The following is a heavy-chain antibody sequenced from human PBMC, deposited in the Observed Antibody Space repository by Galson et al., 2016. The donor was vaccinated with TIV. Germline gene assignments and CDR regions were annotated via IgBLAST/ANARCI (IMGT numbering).Heavy chain of an antibody. D-gene: IGHD1-7*01. CDR2: IYWNNDK. J-gene: IGHJ6*02. V-gene: IGHV2-5*01. CDR3: SHRRQVDWNYRIPLAMDV. CDR1: GFSLSDNGEG. Sequence: PALVKPTQTLTVTCTVSGFSLSDNGEGVVWVRQPPGKALEWLALIYWNNDKHYNPSLRTRLTLTKETSKNQVILTMSDVLTFDTGTYFGSHRRQVDWNYRIPLAMDVWGQGTTVTVSS.